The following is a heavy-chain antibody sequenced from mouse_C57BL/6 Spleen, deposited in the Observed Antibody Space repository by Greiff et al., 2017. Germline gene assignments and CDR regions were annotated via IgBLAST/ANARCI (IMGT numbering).Heavy chain of an antibody. Sequence: EVKVEESGGGLVQPGGSMKLSCVASGFTFSNYWMNWVRQSPEKGLEWVAQIRLKSDNYATHYAESVKGRFTISRDDSKSSVFLQMNNLRAEDTGIYYCTGRTFYYGNYFDCWGQGTTLTVSS. V-gene: IGHV6-3*01. CDR3: TGRTFYYGNYFDC. CDR2: IRLKSDNYAT. J-gene: IGHJ2*01. CDR1: GFTFSNYW. D-gene: IGHD2-1*01.